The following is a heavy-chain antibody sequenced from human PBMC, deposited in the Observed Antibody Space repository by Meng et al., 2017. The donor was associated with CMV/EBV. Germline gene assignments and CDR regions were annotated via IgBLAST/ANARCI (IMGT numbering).Heavy chain of an antibody. Sequence: SGPTLVKPTQTLTLTCTFSGFSLSTSGVGVGWIRQPPGKALEWLALIYWNDDKRYSPSLKSRLTITKDTSKNQVVLTMTNMDPVDTAAYYCAHSWYGFGPNWFDPWGQGTLVTVSS. V-gene: IGHV2-5*01. CDR1: GFSLSTSGVG. D-gene: IGHD3/OR15-3a*01. CDR3: AHSWYGFGPNWFDP. CDR2: IYWNDDK. J-gene: IGHJ5*02.